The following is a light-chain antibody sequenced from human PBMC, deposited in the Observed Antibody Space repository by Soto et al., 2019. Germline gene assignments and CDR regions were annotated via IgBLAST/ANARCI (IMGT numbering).Light chain of an antibody. CDR1: QSVSSF. Sequence: ENVFTQSPAPLSLSPKEKTNTSSRASQSVSSFLAWYQQKPGQAPRLLIYDASNRATGIPARFSGSGSGTDFTLTISSLEPEDFAVYYCQHRSNWPLTFGGGTKVDIK. CDR3: QHRSNWPLT. J-gene: IGKJ4*01. V-gene: IGKV3-11*01. CDR2: DAS.